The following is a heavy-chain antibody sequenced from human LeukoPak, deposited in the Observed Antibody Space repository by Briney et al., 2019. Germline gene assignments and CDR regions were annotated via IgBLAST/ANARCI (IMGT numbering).Heavy chain of an antibody. J-gene: IGHJ4*02. Sequence: PSETLSLTCTVSGGSISSSSYYWGWIRQPPGKGLEWIGSIYYSGSTYYNPSLKSRVTISVDTSKNQFSLKLSSVTAADTAVYYCARDIPAAISSYFDYWGQGTPVTVSS. V-gene: IGHV4-39*07. CDR1: GGSISSSSYY. CDR3: ARDIPAAISSYFDY. CDR2: IYYSGST. D-gene: IGHD2-2*01.